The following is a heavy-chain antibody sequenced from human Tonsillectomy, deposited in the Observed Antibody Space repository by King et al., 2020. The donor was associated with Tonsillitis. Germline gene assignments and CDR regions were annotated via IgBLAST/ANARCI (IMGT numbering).Heavy chain of an antibody. CDR1: GFTFSSYA. J-gene: IGHJ4*02. CDR2: ISGSGAGT. D-gene: IGHD5-18*01. CDR3: ATSYGLWLRGDFDY. Sequence: VQLVESGGGLVQPGGSLRLSCAASGFTFSSYAMSRVRQPPGKELEWVSSISGSGAGTFYADSVKGRFTISRDNSKNTLYLQMNSLRAEDTAVYYCATSYGLWLRGDFDYWGRGTLVTVSS. V-gene: IGHV3-23*04.